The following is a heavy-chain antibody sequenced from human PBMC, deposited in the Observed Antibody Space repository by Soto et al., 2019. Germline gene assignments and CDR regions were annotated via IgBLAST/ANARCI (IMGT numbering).Heavy chain of an antibody. CDR1: GFTFSYYA. CDR2: ISHDGSNK. Sequence: QVQLVESGGGVVQPGRSLRLSCAASGFTFSYYAMHWVRQAPGKGLDWVSVISHDGSNKYYADSVKGRFTISRDNSRNTLYLPMNSLRAADTAVYYCAKSPLGSCSGGSCYQSDYWGQGTLVTVSS. J-gene: IGHJ4*02. CDR3: AKSPLGSCSGGSCYQSDY. V-gene: IGHV3-30-3*01. D-gene: IGHD2-15*01.